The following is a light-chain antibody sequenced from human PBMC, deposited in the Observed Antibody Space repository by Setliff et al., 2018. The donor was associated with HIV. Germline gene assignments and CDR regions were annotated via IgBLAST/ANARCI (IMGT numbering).Light chain of an antibody. CDR2: DVT. V-gene: IGLV2-11*01. CDR1: SSDVGSYNY. Sequence: VLTQPRSVSGSPGQSVTISCTGTSSDVGSYNYVSWYQQHPGKAPKLMIYDVTKRPSGVPDRFSGSKSGNTASLTISGLQAEDAADYYCCSYAGSYTPVIFGGGT. CDR3: CSYAGSYTPVI. J-gene: IGLJ2*01.